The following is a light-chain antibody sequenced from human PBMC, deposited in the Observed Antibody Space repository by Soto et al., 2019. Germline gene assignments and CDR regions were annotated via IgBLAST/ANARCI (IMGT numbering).Light chain of an antibody. CDR2: DVS. CDR1: SSDVGGYNY. CDR3: SSYTSSSTEV. Sequence: QSALTQPASVSGSPGQSITISCTGTSSDVGGYNYVSWYQQHPGKAPKLMIYDVSNRPSGVPNRFSGSKSGNTASLTISGLQAEDEADYYCSSYTSSSTEVFGTGTKVTVL. V-gene: IGLV2-14*03. J-gene: IGLJ1*01.